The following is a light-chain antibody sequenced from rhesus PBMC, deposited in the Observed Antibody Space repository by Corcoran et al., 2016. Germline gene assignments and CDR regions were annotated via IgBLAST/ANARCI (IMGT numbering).Light chain of an antibody. CDR1: QSVSSS. CDR2: GAA. J-gene: IGKJ4*01. CDR3: QHYSSWPLT. Sequence: EIVMTQSPATLSLSPGERATLSCRASQSVSSSLAWYQQKLGQAPRLLIYGAAIRATGIPDRFSGRGSGTDFTLTISSLEPEDFEVYYCQHYSSWPLTFGGGTKVEIK. V-gene: IGKV3-42*03.